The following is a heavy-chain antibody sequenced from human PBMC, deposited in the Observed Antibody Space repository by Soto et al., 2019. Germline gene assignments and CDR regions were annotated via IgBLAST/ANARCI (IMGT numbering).Heavy chain of an antibody. D-gene: IGHD3-3*01. Sequence: QVQLVESGGGVVQPGRSLRLSCAASGFTFSSYAMHWVRQAPGKGLEWVAVISYDGSNKYYADSVKGRFTISRDNSKNTLYLQMNSLRAEDTAVYYCARDSDFWSGHYNWFDPWGQGTLVTVSS. CDR3: ARDSDFWSGHYNWFDP. J-gene: IGHJ5*02. CDR1: GFTFSSYA. CDR2: ISYDGSNK. V-gene: IGHV3-30-3*01.